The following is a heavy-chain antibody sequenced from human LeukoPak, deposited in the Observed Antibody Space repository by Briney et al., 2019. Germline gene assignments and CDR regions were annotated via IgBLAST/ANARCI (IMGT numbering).Heavy chain of an antibody. V-gene: IGHV3-48*03. J-gene: IGHJ3*02. Sequence: GGSLRLSRAASGFTFSSYEMNWVRQAPGKGLEWVSYISSSGSTIYYADSVKGRFTISRDNAKNSLYLQMNSLRAEDTAVYYCARGGCSSTSCYKRNARGAFDIWGQGTMVTVSS. D-gene: IGHD2-2*02. CDR1: GFTFSSYE. CDR3: ARGGCSSTSCYKRNARGAFDI. CDR2: ISSSGSTI.